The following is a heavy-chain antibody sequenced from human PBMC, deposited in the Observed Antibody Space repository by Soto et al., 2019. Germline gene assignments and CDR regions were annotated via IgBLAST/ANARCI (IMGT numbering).Heavy chain of an antibody. V-gene: IGHV1-69*13. CDR1: GGTFSSYA. CDR2: IIPIFGTA. D-gene: IGHD3-22*01. CDR3: ARDLYYYDSSAHGDDY. J-gene: IGHJ4*02. Sequence: GPSVKVSCKASGGTFSSYAISWVRQAPGQGLEWMGGIIPIFGTANYAQKFQGRVTITADESTSTAYMELSSLRSEDTAVYYCARDLYYYDSSAHGDDYWGQGTLVTVSS.